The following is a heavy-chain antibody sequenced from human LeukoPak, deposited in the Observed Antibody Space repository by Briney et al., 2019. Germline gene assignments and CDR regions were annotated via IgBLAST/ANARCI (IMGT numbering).Heavy chain of an antibody. V-gene: IGHV3-23*01. Sequence: GGSLRLSCAASGFTFSSYALTWVRQAPGKGLEWVSIISGSGGVTYYADSVKGRFTISRDNSKITLYLQMNSLRAEDTAVYYCARLVGFSFTDPFDSWGQGTLVTVSS. J-gene: IGHJ4*02. CDR3: ARLVGFSFTDPFDS. CDR2: ISGSGGVT. D-gene: IGHD3-3*02. CDR1: GFTFSSYA.